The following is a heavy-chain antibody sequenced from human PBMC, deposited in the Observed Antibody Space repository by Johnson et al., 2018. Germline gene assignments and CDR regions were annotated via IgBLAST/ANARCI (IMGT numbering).Heavy chain of an antibody. CDR1: GFTFSSYA. Sequence: QVQLVESGGGVVQPGRSLRLSCAASGFTFSSYAMHWVRPAPGKGLEWVAVISYDGSNKYYADSVKGRSTISRDNSKNTLYLQMNSLRAEDTALYYCAKEVPGYDYYYGMDVWGQGTTVTVS. V-gene: IGHV3-30*04. CDR3: AKEVPGYDYYYGMDV. D-gene: IGHD4/OR15-4a*01. J-gene: IGHJ6*02. CDR2: ISYDGSNK.